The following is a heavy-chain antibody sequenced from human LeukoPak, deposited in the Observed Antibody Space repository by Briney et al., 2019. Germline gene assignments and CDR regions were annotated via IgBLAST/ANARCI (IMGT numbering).Heavy chain of an antibody. CDR1: GYSISTGYY. CDR2: FYHGGST. CDR3: ARYDVWGSYRAFDY. J-gene: IGHJ4*02. D-gene: IGHD3-16*02. Sequence: SETLSLTCTVSGYSISTGYYWDWIRQPPGKGLEWIGTFYHGGSTYYNPSFKSRVTISVDTSKNQFSLKLTSVTAADTAVYYCARYDVWGSYRAFDYWGQGTLVTVSS. V-gene: IGHV4-38-2*02.